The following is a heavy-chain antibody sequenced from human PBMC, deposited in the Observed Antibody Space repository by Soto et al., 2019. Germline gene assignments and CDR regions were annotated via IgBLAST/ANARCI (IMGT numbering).Heavy chain of an antibody. Sequence: GGSLRLSCTASGFTFGDYAMSWFRQAPGKGLEWVGFIRSKAYGGTTEYAASVKGRFTISRDDSKSIAYLQMNSLKTEDTAVYYCTTLGYSGYDPLLYYYGMDVWGQGTTVTVSS. CDR2: IRSKAYGGTT. CDR1: GFTFGDYA. J-gene: IGHJ6*02. CDR3: TTLGYSGYDPLLYYYGMDV. V-gene: IGHV3-49*03. D-gene: IGHD5-12*01.